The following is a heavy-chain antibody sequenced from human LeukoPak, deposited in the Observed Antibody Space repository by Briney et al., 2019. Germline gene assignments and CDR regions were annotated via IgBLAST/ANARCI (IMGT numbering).Heavy chain of an antibody. J-gene: IGHJ4*02. D-gene: IGHD3-10*01. CDR2: ISAYNGNT. V-gene: IGHV1-18*01. CDR3: ARGQGNRLLWVGESLSNINPLDY. Sequence: ASVKVSCKASGYTFTSYGISWVRQAPGQGLEWMGWISAYNGNTNYAQKLQGRVTMTTDTPTSTAYMELWSLRSDDTAVYYCARGQGNRLLWVGESLSNINPLDYWGQGTLVTVSS. CDR1: GYTFTSYG.